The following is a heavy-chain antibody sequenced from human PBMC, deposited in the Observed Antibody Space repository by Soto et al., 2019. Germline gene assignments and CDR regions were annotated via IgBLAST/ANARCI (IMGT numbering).Heavy chain of an antibody. CDR3: ARAISGYVT. CDR2: INAGDGNT. Sequence: ASVKVSCKTSGYTFSSYAMQWVRQAPGQRLEWMGWINAGDGNTRYSQKFQGRVTLTRDTSASTAYMDLSSLRSEDTAIYYCARAISGYVTWGQGTLVTVSS. J-gene: IGHJ5*02. V-gene: IGHV1-3*01. D-gene: IGHD5-12*01. CDR1: GYTFSSYA.